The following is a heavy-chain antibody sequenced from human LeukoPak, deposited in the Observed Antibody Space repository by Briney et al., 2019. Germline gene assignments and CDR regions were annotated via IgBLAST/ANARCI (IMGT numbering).Heavy chain of an antibody. CDR1: GGSISSYY. D-gene: IGHD1-26*01. CDR2: IYYSGST. J-gene: IGHJ4*02. V-gene: IGHV4-59*01. Sequence: PSETLSLTCTVSGGSISSYYWSWIRQPPGKGLDWIGYIYYSGSTNYNPSLKSRVTISVDTSKNQFSLKLSSVTAADTAVYYCARGRGSYYFGYWGQGTLVTVSS. CDR3: ARGRGSYYFGY.